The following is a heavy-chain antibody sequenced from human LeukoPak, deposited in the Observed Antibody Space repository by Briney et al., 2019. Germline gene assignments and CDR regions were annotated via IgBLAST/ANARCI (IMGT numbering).Heavy chain of an antibody. Sequence: GGSLRLSCAASGFTFDDYGMSWVRQAPGKGLEWVSGINWNGGSTGYADSVKGRFTISRDNAKNSLYLQMNSLRLEDTAFYYCVRPGVRDYYFDYWGPGTLVTVSS. J-gene: IGHJ4*02. CDR3: VRPGVRDYYFDY. V-gene: IGHV3-20*04. D-gene: IGHD3-10*01. CDR1: GFTFDDYG. CDR2: INWNGGST.